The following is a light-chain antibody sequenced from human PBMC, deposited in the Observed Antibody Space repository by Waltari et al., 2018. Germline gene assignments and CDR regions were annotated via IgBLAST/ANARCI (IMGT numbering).Light chain of an antibody. J-gene: IGLJ2*01. CDR3: AAWDVSLNALI. CDR1: SSNIGDSA. CDR2: YDD. V-gene: IGLV1-36*01. Sequence: QSALTQPPSVSGAPRQRVPIPCSGSSSNIGDSAVTWYQQFPGKSPKLVIYYDDLLPSGVSDRFSGSKSGSSASLAISGLQSEDEALYFCAAWDVSLNALIFGGETKLTVL.